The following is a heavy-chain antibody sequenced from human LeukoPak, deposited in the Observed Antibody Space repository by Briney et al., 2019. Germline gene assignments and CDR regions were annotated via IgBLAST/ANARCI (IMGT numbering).Heavy chain of an antibody. CDR1: GFTFSSYG. J-gene: IGHJ5*02. CDR3: ARDRVRGAASYNWFDP. CDR2: ISSSSSYI. D-gene: IGHD6-13*01. Sequence: GGSLRLSCAASGFTFSSYGMNWVRQAPGKGLEWVSSISSSSSYIYYADSVKGRFTISRDNAKNTLYLQMNSLRAEDTAVYYCARDRVRGAASYNWFDPWGQGTLVTVSS. V-gene: IGHV3-21*01.